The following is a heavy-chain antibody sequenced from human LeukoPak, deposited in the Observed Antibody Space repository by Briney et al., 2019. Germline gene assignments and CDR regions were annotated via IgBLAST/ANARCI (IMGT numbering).Heavy chain of an antibody. V-gene: IGHV1-2*02. Sequence: GASVKVSCKASGYTFTGYYMHWVRQAPGQGLEWMGWINPNSGGTNYAQKFQGRVTMTRDTSISTAYMELSRLRSDDTAVYYCARVASSWYRAQYNWFDPWGQGTLVTVSS. CDR1: GYTFTGYY. CDR2: INPNSGGT. CDR3: ARVASSWYRAQYNWFDP. J-gene: IGHJ5*02. D-gene: IGHD6-13*01.